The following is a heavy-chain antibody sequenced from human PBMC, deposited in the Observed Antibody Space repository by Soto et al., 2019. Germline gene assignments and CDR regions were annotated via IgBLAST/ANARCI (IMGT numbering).Heavy chain of an antibody. CDR3: VRRHVSATGIDWFDP. CDR2: INAANGDT. Sequence: QVQLVQSGTEVKKPGASVKVSCKASGYTFTSYGIHWVRQAPGQRLEWMGWINAANGDTKYSPKFQGRVTITRDTSASTAYMELSSLRSEVTAVYYCVRRHVSATGIDWFDPWGQGTLVTVSS. CDR1: GYTFTSYG. D-gene: IGHD6-13*01. J-gene: IGHJ5*02. V-gene: IGHV1-3*01.